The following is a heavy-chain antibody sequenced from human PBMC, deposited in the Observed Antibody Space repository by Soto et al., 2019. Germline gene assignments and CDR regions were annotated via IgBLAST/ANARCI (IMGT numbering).Heavy chain of an antibody. Sequence: EVQVVESGGGLVKTGESLRLSCAASGFTFSGAWMSWVRQAPGKGLEWVARIKSRGAGEATEYAAPVKGRFTISREDSRNTVYVQMNGLQTEETGVYYWAIDGEQLQSQIDFWGQGGLVTVSS. D-gene: IGHD6-13*01. CDR1: GFTFSGAW. J-gene: IGHJ4*02. CDR2: IKSRGAGEAT. CDR3: AIDGEQLQSQIDF. V-gene: IGHV3-15*01.